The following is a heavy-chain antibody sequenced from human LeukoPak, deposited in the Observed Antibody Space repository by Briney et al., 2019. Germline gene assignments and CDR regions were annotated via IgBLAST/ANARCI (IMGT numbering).Heavy chain of an antibody. CDR1: GYVFTSYW. J-gene: IGHJ4*02. D-gene: IGHD5-24*01. V-gene: IGHV5-51*01. CDR2: IYPGDSDT. Sequence: GESLKISCKASGYVFTSYWIGWVRQMPGKGLELMGIIYPGDSDTRYSPSFQGQVTISADKSISTAYLQWSSLKASDTAMYYCASRDGYNFFDYWGQGTLVTVSS. CDR3: ASRDGYNFFDY.